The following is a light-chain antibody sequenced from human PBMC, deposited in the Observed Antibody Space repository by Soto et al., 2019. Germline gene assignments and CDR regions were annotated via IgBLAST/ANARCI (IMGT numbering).Light chain of an antibody. CDR3: RQIYSGRLT. Sequence: DIQMTQSPSSLSASVGDRVTITCRASQSITLYLNWYQQKAGKAPKVLIYTASNLQSGVPSRFRGNGSGTEFTLSISSLHPEDFATCHCRQIYSGRLTLGGGTKVEMK. CDR1: QSITLY. V-gene: IGKV1-39*01. J-gene: IGKJ4*01. CDR2: TAS.